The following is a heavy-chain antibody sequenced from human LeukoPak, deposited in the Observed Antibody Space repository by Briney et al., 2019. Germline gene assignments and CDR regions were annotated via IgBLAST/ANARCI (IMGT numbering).Heavy chain of an antibody. Sequence: PGGSLRLSCAASGFTFSSYGMHWVRQAPDKGLEWVAFIRYDGSNKYCADSVKGRFTVSRDNTKNTLYLQMNSLRAEDTAAYYCAKEKNDYSDYSYMDVWGKGTTVTVSS. V-gene: IGHV3-30*02. D-gene: IGHD4-11*01. CDR3: AKEKNDYSDYSYMDV. CDR2: IRYDGSNK. J-gene: IGHJ6*03. CDR1: GFTFSSYG.